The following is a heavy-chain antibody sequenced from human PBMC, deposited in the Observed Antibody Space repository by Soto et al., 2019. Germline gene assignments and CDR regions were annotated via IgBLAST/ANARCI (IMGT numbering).Heavy chain of an antibody. D-gene: IGHD1-26*01. Sequence: SGPTLVNPTETLTLTCTASGFSLSNARMGVSWIRQPPGKALEWLAHIFSNDEKSYSTSLKSRLTISKDTSKSQVVLTMTNMDPVDTATYYCARWYSGSSQFDYWGQGTLVTVSS. CDR2: IFSNDEK. V-gene: IGHV2-26*01. CDR1: GFSLSNARMG. CDR3: ARWYSGSSQFDY. J-gene: IGHJ4*02.